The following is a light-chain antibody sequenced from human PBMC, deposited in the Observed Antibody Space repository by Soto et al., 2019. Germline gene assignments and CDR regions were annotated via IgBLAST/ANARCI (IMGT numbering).Light chain of an antibody. Sequence: QSALTQPASVSGSPGQSITISCTGTSSDVGGYNYVSWYQQHPGKAPKLMIYDVSNRPSGVSNRFSGSKSGNTASLTISGLQVEDEADYYCNSYTSRSSTTYVFGTGTQLTVL. J-gene: IGLJ1*01. CDR2: DVS. CDR3: NSYTSRSSTTYV. V-gene: IGLV2-14*01. CDR1: SSDVGGYNY.